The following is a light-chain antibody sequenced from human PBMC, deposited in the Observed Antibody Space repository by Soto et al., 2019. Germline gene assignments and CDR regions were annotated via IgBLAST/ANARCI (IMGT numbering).Light chain of an antibody. Sequence: EIVLTQSPDTLSLSPGDRATLSCTASQSVDTFLSWYQQKPGQAPRLFIYDSSTRAAGIPDRFSGSGSGTDFTLTISSLEPEDFAVYYCQQRRNLLSFGGGTKVEIK. CDR3: QQRRNLLS. CDR1: QSVDTF. V-gene: IGKV3-11*01. CDR2: DSS. J-gene: IGKJ4*01.